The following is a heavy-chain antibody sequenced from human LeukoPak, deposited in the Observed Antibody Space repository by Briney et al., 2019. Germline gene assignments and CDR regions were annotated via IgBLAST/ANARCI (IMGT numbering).Heavy chain of an antibody. CDR2: IKQDGSEK. CDR1: GFTFSSYW. D-gene: IGHD2-15*01. CDR3: ARGQAASQVYYFDY. J-gene: IGHJ4*02. Sequence: GGSLRLSCAASGFTFSSYWMSWVRQAPGKGLEWVANIKQDGSEKYYVDYVKGRFTIYRDNAKNSLYLQMNSLRAEDTAVYYCARGQAASQVYYFDYWGQGTLVTVSS. V-gene: IGHV3-7*01.